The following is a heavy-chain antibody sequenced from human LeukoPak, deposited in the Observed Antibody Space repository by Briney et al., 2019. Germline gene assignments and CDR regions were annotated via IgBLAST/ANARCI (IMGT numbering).Heavy chain of an antibody. CDR3: ARAIPAAIENSCWFDP. D-gene: IGHD2-2*01. J-gene: IGHJ5*02. Sequence: EASVKVSCKASGYTFTSYGISWVRQAPGQGLEWLGWISAYNGNTNYAQKLQGRVTMTTDTSTSTAYMELRSLRSDDTAVYYCARAIPAAIENSCWFDPWGQGTLVTVSS. CDR1: GYTFTSYG. CDR2: ISAYNGNT. V-gene: IGHV1-18*01.